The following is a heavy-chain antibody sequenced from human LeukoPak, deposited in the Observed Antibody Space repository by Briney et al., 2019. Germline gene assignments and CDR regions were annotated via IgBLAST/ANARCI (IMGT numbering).Heavy chain of an antibody. CDR2: IRYDGSNT. J-gene: IGHJ3*02. Sequence: GGSLRLSCAASGFTFNNYGMHWVRQAPGKGLEWLAFIRYDGSNTYYADSVKGRFTVSRDDSKNTLYLQMNSLRGDDTAVYYCAKDFLGYDILTGYSGGSWLAFDIWGQGTMVTVSS. CDR1: GFTFNNYG. CDR3: AKDFLGYDILTGYSGGSWLAFDI. V-gene: IGHV3-30*02. D-gene: IGHD3-9*01.